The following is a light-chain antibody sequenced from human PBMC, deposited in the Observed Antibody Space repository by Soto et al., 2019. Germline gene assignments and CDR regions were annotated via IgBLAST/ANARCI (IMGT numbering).Light chain of an antibody. CDR3: GSWDSSLTAGV. Sequence: QSALTQPRSVSGSPGQSVTISCTGTSSDVGLYNYVSWYQQHPGKAPKLIIYNSHKRHSGVPDRFSGSTSGTSATLGITGLQPGDEAVYYCGSWDSSLTAGVFGGGTKLTVL. CDR2: NSH. J-gene: IGLJ3*02. CDR1: SSDVGLYNY. V-gene: IGLV2-11*01.